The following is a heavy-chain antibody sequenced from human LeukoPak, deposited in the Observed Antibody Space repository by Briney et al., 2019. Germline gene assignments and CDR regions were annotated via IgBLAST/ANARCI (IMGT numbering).Heavy chain of an antibody. CDR3: ARDHPGIAAAGTWFDP. Sequence: ASVKVSCKASGGTFSSYAISWVRQAPGQGLEWMGRIIPIFGIANYAQKFQGRVTITADKSMSTAYMELSSLRSEDTAVYYCARDHPGIAAAGTWFDPWGQGTLVTVSS. V-gene: IGHV1-69*04. D-gene: IGHD6-13*01. J-gene: IGHJ5*02. CDR1: GGTFSSYA. CDR2: IIPIFGIA.